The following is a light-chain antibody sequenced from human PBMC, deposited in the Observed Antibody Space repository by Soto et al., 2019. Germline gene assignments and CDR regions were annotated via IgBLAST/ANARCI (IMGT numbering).Light chain of an antibody. V-gene: IGLV2-23*01. CDR2: EGS. CDR3: CSYASSNTYV. CDR1: SSDVGTYNL. Sequence: QSALTQPASVSGSPGQSITISCTGTSSDVGTYNLVSWYQQHPGKAPKLMIYEGSKRPSGVSNRFSGSKSGNTAPLTISGLQAEDEADYYCCSYASSNTYVFGTGTKVTVL. J-gene: IGLJ1*01.